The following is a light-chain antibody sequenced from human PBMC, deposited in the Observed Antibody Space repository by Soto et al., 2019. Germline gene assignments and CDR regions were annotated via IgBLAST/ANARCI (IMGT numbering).Light chain of an antibody. CDR2: DVS. V-gene: IGLV2-14*01. J-gene: IGLJ1*01. CDR1: SSDVGGYNY. CDR3: RSYTSSSTLV. Sequence: LTQPASVSGSPGQSITISCTGTSSDVGGYNYVSWYQQHPGKAPKLMIYDVSNRPSGVSNRFSGSKSGNTASLTISGLQAEDEADYYCRSYTSSSTLVFGTGSKVPV.